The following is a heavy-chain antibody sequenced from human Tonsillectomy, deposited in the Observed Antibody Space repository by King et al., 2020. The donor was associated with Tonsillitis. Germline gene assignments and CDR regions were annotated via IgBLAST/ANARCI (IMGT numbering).Heavy chain of an antibody. J-gene: IGHJ6*02. V-gene: IGHV3-23*04. D-gene: IGHD3-22*01. CDR2: ISGSGGST. CDR3: ARGKVVTIRGGDYYYYYGMDV. CDR1: GFTFSSYA. Sequence: QLVQSGGGLVQPGGSLRLSCAASGFTFSSYAMSWVRQAPGKGLEWVSAISGSGGSTYYADSVKGRFTISRDNSKNTLYLQMNSLRAEDTAVYYCARGKVVTIRGGDYYYYYGMDVWGQGTTVTVSS.